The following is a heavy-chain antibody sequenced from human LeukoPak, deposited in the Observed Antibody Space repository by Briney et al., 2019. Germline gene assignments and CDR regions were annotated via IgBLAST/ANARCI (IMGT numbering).Heavy chain of an antibody. D-gene: IGHD1-1*01. CDR3: AKDRYPRDV. CDR2: ISGGST. J-gene: IGHJ6*04. Sequence: QSGGSLRLSCAASGFTFSSYAMSWVRQAPGKGLEWVSAISGGSTYYADSVKGRFTISRDNSKNTLYLQMNSLRAEDTAVYYCAKDRYPRDVWGKGTTVTVSS. V-gene: IGHV3-23*01. CDR1: GFTFSSYA.